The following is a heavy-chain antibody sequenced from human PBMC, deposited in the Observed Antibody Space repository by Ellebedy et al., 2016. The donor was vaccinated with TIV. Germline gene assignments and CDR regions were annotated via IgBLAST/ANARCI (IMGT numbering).Heavy chain of an antibody. J-gene: IGHJ4*02. CDR3: AKGRGAVAGVVYNY. V-gene: IGHV3-23*01. Sequence: PGGSLRLSCTTSGFTFSSYAMSWVRQAPGKGLEWVSAISGSGGSTYYADSVKGRFTISRDNSKNTLYLQMNSLRAEDTAVYYCAKGRGAVAGVVYNYWGQGTLVTVSS. CDR1: GFTFSSYA. CDR2: ISGSGGST. D-gene: IGHD6-19*01.